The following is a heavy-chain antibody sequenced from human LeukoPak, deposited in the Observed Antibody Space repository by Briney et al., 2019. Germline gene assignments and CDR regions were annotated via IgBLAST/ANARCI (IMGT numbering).Heavy chain of an antibody. V-gene: IGHV1-8*03. D-gene: IGHD3-3*01. CDR3: AAAQGAYYDFWSGYYTSGQSWFDP. J-gene: IGHJ5*02. Sequence: GASVKVSCKASGYTFTSYDINWVRQATGQGLEWMGWMNPNSGNTGYAQKFQGRVTITRNTSISTAYMELSSLRSEDTAVYYCAAAQGAYYDFWSGYYTSGQSWFDPWGQGTLVTVSS. CDR1: GYTFTSYD. CDR2: MNPNSGNT.